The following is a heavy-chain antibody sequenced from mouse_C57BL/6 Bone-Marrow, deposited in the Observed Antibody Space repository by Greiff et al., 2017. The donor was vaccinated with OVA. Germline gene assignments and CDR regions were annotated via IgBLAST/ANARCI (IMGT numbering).Heavy chain of an antibody. Sequence: EVMLVESGGGLVKPGGSLKLSCAASGFTFSDYGMHWVRQAPEKGLECVAYISSGSSTIYYADTVKGRFTISRDNSKNTLFLQMTRLRSEDTAMYYCARRDDGRRDYAMDYWGQGTSVTVSA. J-gene: IGHJ4*01. D-gene: IGHD1-1*01. CDR2: ISSGSSTI. V-gene: IGHV5-17*01. CDR3: ARRDDGRRDYAMDY. CDR1: GFTFSDYG.